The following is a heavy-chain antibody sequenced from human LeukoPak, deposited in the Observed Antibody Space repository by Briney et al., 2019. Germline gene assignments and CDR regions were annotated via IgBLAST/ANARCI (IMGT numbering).Heavy chain of an antibody. V-gene: IGHV6-1*01. D-gene: IGHD2-2*01. CDR1: GDSVSSNTAV. Sequence: SQTLSLTRAISGDSVSSNTAVWNWIRQSPSRGLEWLGRTYYRSKWSTNYAVSVKSRIIINPDTSENQFSLQLNSMTPEDTAVYYCARGDQAFDYWGQGTLVTVSS. CDR3: ARGDQAFDY. J-gene: IGHJ4*02. CDR2: TYYRSKWST.